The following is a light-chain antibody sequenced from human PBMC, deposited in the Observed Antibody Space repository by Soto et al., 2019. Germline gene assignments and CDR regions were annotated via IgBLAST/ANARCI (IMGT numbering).Light chain of an antibody. V-gene: IGKV1-39*01. CDR2: AAS. CDR1: QTISTY. CDR3: QQSYSTPRT. J-gene: IGKJ2*01. Sequence: IQMTQSPSSLSASVGDRVTITCRASQTISTYLNWYQQKPGKAPKVLIYAASSLQSGVPSRFSGSGSGTDFTLTITSLHPEDFATYYCQQSYSTPRTFGQGTKLEIK.